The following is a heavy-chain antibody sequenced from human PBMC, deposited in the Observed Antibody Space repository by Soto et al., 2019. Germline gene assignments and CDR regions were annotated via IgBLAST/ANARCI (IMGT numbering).Heavy chain of an antibody. D-gene: IGHD2-2*01. Sequence: QVQRVQSGAEVKKPGSSVKVSCKASGGTFNNYAISWVRQAPGQGLEWMGGIVPIFNTSHFAEKFQGRLTLTEDRSTSTAFMDLIGLTTGGSGVYFCCYEEYLSTIEVWGQGTLVSVSS. CDR1: GGTFNNYA. J-gene: IGHJ4*02. V-gene: IGHV1-69*06. CDR3: CYEEYLSTIEV. CDR2: IVPIFNTS.